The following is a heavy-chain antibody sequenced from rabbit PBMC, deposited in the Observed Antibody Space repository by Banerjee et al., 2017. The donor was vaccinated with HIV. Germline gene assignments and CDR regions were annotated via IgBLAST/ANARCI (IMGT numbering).Heavy chain of an antibody. J-gene: IGHJ4*01. Sequence: EQLKESGGGLVQPGGSLKLSCKASGFDFSSYGVSWVRQAPGKGLEWIGYITYGGSAFYASWAKGRFTISRTSTTVDLKMTSLTAADTATYFCARDLAGVIGWNFNLWGQGTLVTVS. V-gene: IGHV1S21*01. CDR3: ARDLAGVIGWNFNL. D-gene: IGHD4-1*01. CDR1: GFDFSSYG. CDR2: ITYGGSA.